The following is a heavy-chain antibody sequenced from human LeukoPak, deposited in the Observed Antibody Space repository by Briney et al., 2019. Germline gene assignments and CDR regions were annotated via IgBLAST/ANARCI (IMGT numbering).Heavy chain of an antibody. CDR3: AKAGYSYGPPDY. CDR2: ISWNSGSI. J-gene: IGHJ4*02. V-gene: IGHV3-9*01. D-gene: IGHD5-18*01. CDR1: GFTFDDYA. Sequence: GGSLRLSCAASGFTFDDYAMHWVRQAPGKGLEWVSGISWNSGSIGYADSVKGRFTISRDNAKNSLYLQMNSLRAEDTALYYCAKAGYSYGPPDYWGQETLVTVSS.